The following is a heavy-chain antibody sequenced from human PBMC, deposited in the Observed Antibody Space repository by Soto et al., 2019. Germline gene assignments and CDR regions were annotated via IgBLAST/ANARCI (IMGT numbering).Heavy chain of an antibody. V-gene: IGHV4-31*03. D-gene: IGHD1-26*01. CDR2: IYYSGST. CDR1: GVSISSGCYY. Sequence: SETLSLTCRVSGVSISSGCYYWSWLRQHPGKGLEWIGYIYYSGSTYYNPSLKSRVTISVDTSKNQFSLKLSSVTAADTAVYYCARWVGATSFDYWGQGTLVTVSS. J-gene: IGHJ4*02. CDR3: ARWVGATSFDY.